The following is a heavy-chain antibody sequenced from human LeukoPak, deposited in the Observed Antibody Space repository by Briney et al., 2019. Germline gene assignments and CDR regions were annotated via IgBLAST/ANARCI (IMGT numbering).Heavy chain of an antibody. CDR3: VRDQFYAFDV. CDR1: GFTFTSYT. CDR2: IRTSGGVV. J-gene: IGHJ3*01. V-gene: IGHV3-48*02. Sequence: PGGSLRLSCAASGFTFTSYTMNWVRQAPGKGLEWISYIRTSGGVVSYTVSVRGRFTISTDSAKNSLYLQMNSLRDDDTAVYYCVRDQFYAFDVWGQGTMVTVSS.